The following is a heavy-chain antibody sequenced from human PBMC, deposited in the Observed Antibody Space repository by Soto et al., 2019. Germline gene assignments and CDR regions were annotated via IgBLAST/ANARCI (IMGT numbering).Heavy chain of an antibody. V-gene: IGHV3-21*01. J-gene: IGHJ6*02. CDR1: GFTFSSYS. D-gene: IGHD3-22*01. Sequence: PGGSLRLSCAASGFTFSSYSMNRVRQAPGKGLEWVSSISSSSSYIYYADSVKGRFTISRDNAKNSLYLQMNSLRAEDTAVYYCARDLLPGGYLSYGTDVWGQGTTVTVSS. CDR2: ISSSSSYI. CDR3: ARDLLPGGYLSYGTDV.